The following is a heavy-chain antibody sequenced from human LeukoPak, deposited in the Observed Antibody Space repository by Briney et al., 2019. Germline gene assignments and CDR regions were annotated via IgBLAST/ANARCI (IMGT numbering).Heavy chain of an antibody. V-gene: IGHV4-30-4*08. Sequence: SETLSLTCTVSGGSISSGDYYWSWIRQPPGKGLEWIGYIYYSGSTYYNPSLKSRVTISVDTSKNQFSLKLSSVTAADTAVYYRARAPTYGSGSYAIDPWGQGTLVTVSS. D-gene: IGHD3-10*01. J-gene: IGHJ5*02. CDR2: IYYSGST. CDR1: GGSISSGDYY. CDR3: ARAPTYGSGSYAIDP.